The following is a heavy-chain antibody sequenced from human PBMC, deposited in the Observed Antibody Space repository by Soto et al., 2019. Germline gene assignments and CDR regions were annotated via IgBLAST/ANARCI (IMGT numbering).Heavy chain of an antibody. V-gene: IGHV4-59*08. CDR2: IYYSGST. CDR3: ARVPHYYDSSGYYHYYYGMDV. CDR1: GGSISSYY. Sequence: SETLSLTCTVSGGSISSYYWSWIRQPPGKGLEWIGYIYYSGSTNYNPSLKSRVTISVDTSKNQFSLKLSSVTAADTAVYYCARVPHYYDSSGYYHYYYGMDVWGQGTTVTVSS. J-gene: IGHJ6*02. D-gene: IGHD3-22*01.